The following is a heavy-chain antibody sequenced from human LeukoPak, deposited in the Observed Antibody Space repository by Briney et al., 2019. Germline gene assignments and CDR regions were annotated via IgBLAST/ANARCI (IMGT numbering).Heavy chain of an antibody. CDR2: IIPILGIA. CDR3: ARMSKAYSSSWIYYYGMDV. J-gene: IGHJ6*02. D-gene: IGHD6-13*01. CDR1: GGTFSSYA. Sequence: SVKLSCKASGGTFSSYAISCVRQAPGQGFEWMGRIIPILGIANYAQKFQGRVTITADKSTSTAYMELSSLRSEDTAVYYCARMSKAYSSSWIYYYGMDVWGQGTTVTVSS. V-gene: IGHV1-69*04.